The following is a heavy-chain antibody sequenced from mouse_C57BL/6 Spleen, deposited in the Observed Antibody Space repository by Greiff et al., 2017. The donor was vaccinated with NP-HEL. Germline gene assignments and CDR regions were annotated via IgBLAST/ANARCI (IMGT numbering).Heavy chain of an antibody. CDR3: ARSYSNYPHWYFDV. Sequence: QVQLKESGPGLVQPSQSLSITCTVSGFSLTSYGVHWVRQSPGKGLEWLGRIWSGGSTDYNAAFISRLSISKDNSKSQVFFKMNSLQADDTAIYYCARSYSNYPHWYFDVWGTGTTVTVSS. CDR1: GFSLTSYG. J-gene: IGHJ1*03. V-gene: IGHV2-2*01. CDR2: IWSGGST. D-gene: IGHD2-5*01.